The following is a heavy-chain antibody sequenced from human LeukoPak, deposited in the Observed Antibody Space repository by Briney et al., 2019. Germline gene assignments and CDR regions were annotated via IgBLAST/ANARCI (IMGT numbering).Heavy chain of an antibody. Sequence: ASVKVSCKASGYTFTGYYMHWVRQPPGQGLEWMGWINPNSGGTNYAQKFQGRVTMTRDTSISTAYMELSRLRSDDTAVYYCARENIVGATTWFDPWGQGTLVTVSS. D-gene: IGHD1-26*01. J-gene: IGHJ5*02. CDR3: ARENIVGATTWFDP. CDR2: INPNSGGT. CDR1: GYTFTGYY. V-gene: IGHV1-2*02.